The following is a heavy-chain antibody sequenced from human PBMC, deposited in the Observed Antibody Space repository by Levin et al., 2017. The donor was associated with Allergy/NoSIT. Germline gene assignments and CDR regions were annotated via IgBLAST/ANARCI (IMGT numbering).Heavy chain of an antibody. Sequence: GGSLRLSCAASGFTFNTYNMNWVRQAPGKGPEWVSSISSATTYIHYADSVKGRFTISRDNANNSLYLQMNSLRPEDTAVYYCARSFYIYYDSSSPGPFDIWGQGTLVTVSS. V-gene: IGHV3-21*01. CDR1: GFTFNTYN. D-gene: IGHD3-22*01. J-gene: IGHJ3*02. CDR2: ISSATTYI. CDR3: ARSFYIYYDSSSPGPFDI.